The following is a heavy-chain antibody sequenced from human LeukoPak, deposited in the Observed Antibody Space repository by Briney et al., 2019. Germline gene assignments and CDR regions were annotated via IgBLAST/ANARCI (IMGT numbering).Heavy chain of an antibody. CDR2: IYSGGTT. V-gene: IGHV3-66*01. J-gene: IGHJ4*02. Sequence: GGSLRLSCVASGFIVSSNYMSWVRHAPGKGLEWVSVIYSGGTTYYADSVKGRFTISRDNSKNTLYLQMNSLRAEDTAVYYCARDTAMATFDYWGQGTLVTVSS. D-gene: IGHD5-18*01. CDR1: GFIVSSNY. CDR3: ARDTAMATFDY.